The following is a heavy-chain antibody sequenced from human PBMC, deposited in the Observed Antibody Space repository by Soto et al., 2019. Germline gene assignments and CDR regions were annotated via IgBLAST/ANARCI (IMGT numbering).Heavy chain of an antibody. J-gene: IGHJ6*02. Sequence: PGGSLRLSCVASGFTFSNSGMNWVRQAPGKGLEWVSYISRTSGTLYYTDSVKGRFTISRDNAKNSLYLQMNSLRDEDTAVFYCARAPRYCSGGSCTSYFYYGMDVWGQGTTVTVSS. D-gene: IGHD2-15*01. CDR1: GFTFSNSG. CDR2: ISRTSGTL. V-gene: IGHV3-48*02. CDR3: ARAPRYCSGGSCTSYFYYGMDV.